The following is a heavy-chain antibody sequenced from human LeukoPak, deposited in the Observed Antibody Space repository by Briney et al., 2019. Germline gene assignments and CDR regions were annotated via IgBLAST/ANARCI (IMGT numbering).Heavy chain of an antibody. V-gene: IGHV3-30*02. CDR2: IRYDGSNK. J-gene: IGHJ4*02. CDR1: GFTFSTYG. Sequence: PGGSLRLSCAASGFTFSTYGMHWVRQAPGKGLEWVAFIRYDGSNKYYADSVKGRFTISRDNSKNTLYLQMGSLRAEDTAVYYCAKGPEVRGVIVILKTGEKGALDYWGQGTLVTVSS. CDR3: AKGPEVRGVIVILKTGEKGALDY. D-gene: IGHD3-10*01.